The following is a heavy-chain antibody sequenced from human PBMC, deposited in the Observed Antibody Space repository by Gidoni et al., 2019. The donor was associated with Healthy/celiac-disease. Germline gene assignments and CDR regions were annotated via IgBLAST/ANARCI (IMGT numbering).Heavy chain of an antibody. CDR3: ASSGYGSGSWGLKNYGMDV. J-gene: IGHJ6*02. Sequence: QVQLVESGGGVVQPGRSLRLSCAASGFTFSSYGMHWVRQAPGKGLEWVAVISYDGSNKYYADSVKGRFTISRDNSKNTLYLQMNSLRAEDTAVYYCASSGYGSGSWGLKNYGMDVWGQGTTVTVSS. D-gene: IGHD3-10*01. CDR1: GFTFSSYG. V-gene: IGHV3-30*03. CDR2: ISYDGSNK.